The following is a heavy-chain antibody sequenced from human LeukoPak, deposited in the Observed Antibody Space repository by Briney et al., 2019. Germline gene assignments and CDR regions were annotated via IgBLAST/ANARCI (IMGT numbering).Heavy chain of an antibody. CDR1: GFTFSDYY. CDR3: ARRIMTTVIEYYFDY. CDR2: ISSSGSTI. J-gene: IGHJ4*02. D-gene: IGHD4-17*01. Sequence: GGSLRLSCAASGFTFSDYYMSWIRQAPGKGLEWVSYISSSGSTIYYADSVKGRFTISRDNAKNSLYLQMNSLRAEDTAVYCCARRIMTTVIEYYFDYWGQRTLVTVSS. V-gene: IGHV3-11*01.